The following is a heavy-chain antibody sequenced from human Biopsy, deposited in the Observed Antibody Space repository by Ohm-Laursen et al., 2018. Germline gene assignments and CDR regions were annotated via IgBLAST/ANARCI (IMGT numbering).Heavy chain of an antibody. J-gene: IGHJ4*02. D-gene: IGHD5-24*01. Sequence: GASVKVSCKVSGYTLTDISMHWVRQAPGQGLEWLGRIVPILGTVNYAQRFQGRVALTADKSTGTAYMELNRLISDDTAVYYCATDADGYYTEFDFWGQGTLITVSS. CDR1: GYTLTDIS. CDR3: ATDADGYYTEFDF. CDR2: IVPILGTV. V-gene: IGHV1-69*08.